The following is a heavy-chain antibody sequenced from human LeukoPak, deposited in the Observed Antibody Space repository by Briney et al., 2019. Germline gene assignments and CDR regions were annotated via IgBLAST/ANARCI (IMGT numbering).Heavy chain of an antibody. CDR1: GFTFDDYA. D-gene: IGHD3-22*01. CDR3: AKDGNYYDSSGYSN. V-gene: IGHV3-9*01. Sequence: PGGSLRLSCAASGFTFDDYAMHWVRQAPGKGLEWVSGISWNSGSIGYADSVKGRFTISRDNAKNSLYLQMNSLRAEDTALYYCAKDGNYYDSSGYSNWGQGTLVTVSS. J-gene: IGHJ4*02. CDR2: ISWNSGSI.